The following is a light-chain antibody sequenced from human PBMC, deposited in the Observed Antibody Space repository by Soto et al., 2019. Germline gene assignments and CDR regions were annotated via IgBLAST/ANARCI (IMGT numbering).Light chain of an antibody. J-gene: IGKJ5*01. CDR3: QQRSNWHPST. Sequence: EIVLTQSPATLSLSPGERATLSCRASQSVSSSLAWYQQKPGQAPRLLLYDASNRATGIPARFSGSGPGTAFTLTISSLEPEDFAVYYCQQRSNWHPSTFGQGTRLEIK. CDR2: DAS. V-gene: IGKV3D-11*02. CDR1: QSVSSS.